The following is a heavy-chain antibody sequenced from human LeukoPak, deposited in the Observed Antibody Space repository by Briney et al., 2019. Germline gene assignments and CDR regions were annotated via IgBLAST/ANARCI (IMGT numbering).Heavy chain of an antibody. CDR2: IKQDASER. V-gene: IGHV3-7*01. CDR1: GFKLSGYW. CDR3: ATDGGPFDN. Sequence: GGSLRLSCAGSGFKLSGYWMSWVRQAPGKGLEWVANIKQDASERYYVDSVKGRFTIARDNAKNSVYLQMDSLRGEDTAVYYCATDGGPFDNWGQGTLVTVSS. D-gene: IGHD3-3*01. J-gene: IGHJ4*02.